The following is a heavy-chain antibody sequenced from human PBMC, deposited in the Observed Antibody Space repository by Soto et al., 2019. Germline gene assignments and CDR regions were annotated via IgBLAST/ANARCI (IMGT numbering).Heavy chain of an antibody. CDR2: ISTYSGNT. CDR1: VCTLPAYG. J-gene: IGHJ4*02. V-gene: IGHV1-18*01. Sequence: AXSVKVSRKASVCTLPAYGINWVRQAPGQGLEWMAWISTYSGNTYFAQKVQERVTLNADTSTSTAYMELRNLTSDDTAVYYFANSDNSGYDEPVVYWGQGTVATVSS. CDR3: ANSDNSGYDEPVVY. D-gene: IGHD3-22*01.